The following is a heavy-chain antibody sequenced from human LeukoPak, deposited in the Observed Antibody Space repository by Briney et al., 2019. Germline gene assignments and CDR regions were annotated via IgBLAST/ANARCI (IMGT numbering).Heavy chain of an antibody. D-gene: IGHD1-1*01. CDR2: IYPGDSDT. CDR3: ARLVGGGAGMGDYFDS. Sequence: GEALKISCKGSGYSFTTYCIGWVRQVPGKGLEWMGPIYPGDSDTRERPSFQGLVTMSADRSVTTAYLQWSSLKSSDTAMYYCARLVGGGAGMGDYFDSWGQGTLVTVSS. CDR1: GYSFTTYC. V-gene: IGHV5-51*01. J-gene: IGHJ4*02.